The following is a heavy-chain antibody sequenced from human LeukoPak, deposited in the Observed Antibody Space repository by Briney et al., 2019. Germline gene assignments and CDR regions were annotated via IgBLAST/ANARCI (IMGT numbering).Heavy chain of an antibody. V-gene: IGHV4-31*03. CDR1: GGSISSGGYY. Sequence: SQTLSLTCTVSGGSISSGGYYWSWIRQHPGKGLEWIGYIYYSGSTYYNPSLKSRVTISVDTSKNQFSLELSSVTAADTAVYYCAREKHVDAFDIWGQGTMVTVSS. J-gene: IGHJ3*02. CDR3: AREKHVDAFDI. CDR2: IYYSGST.